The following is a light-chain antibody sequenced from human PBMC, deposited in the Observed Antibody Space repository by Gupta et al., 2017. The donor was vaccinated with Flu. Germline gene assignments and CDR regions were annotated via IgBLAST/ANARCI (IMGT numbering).Light chain of an antibody. V-gene: IGLV1-51*02. CDR3: GKWDITLSAVV. CDR2: ETN. CDR1: NSNIGIHY. J-gene: IGLJ3*02. Sequence: QSVLTQPPSLSAAPVQKVTISCSGSNSNIGIHYVSWYQQLPETAPRLLIYETNKRPSGINDRVSAYTSGNYATRGTNGLQTGDEADDYCGKWDITLSAVVFGGGTKLTVL.